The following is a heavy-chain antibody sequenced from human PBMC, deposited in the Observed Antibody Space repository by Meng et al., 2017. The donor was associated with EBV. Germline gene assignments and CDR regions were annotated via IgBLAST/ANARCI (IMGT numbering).Heavy chain of an antibody. D-gene: IGHD2-8*01. CDR3: ARDRTSNRFDY. V-gene: IGHV3-21*01. CDR2: ISSNSIDI. Sequence: EGQLEGSGGGLVKPGESLSLSCAASGFTLRSYSMNWVRLAPGKGLEWVSSISSNSIDIYYADLVKGRFTISRDNAKNSLFLQMNSLRAEDTAVYYCARDRTSNRFDYWGQGTLVTVSS. CDR1: GFTLRSYS. J-gene: IGHJ4*02.